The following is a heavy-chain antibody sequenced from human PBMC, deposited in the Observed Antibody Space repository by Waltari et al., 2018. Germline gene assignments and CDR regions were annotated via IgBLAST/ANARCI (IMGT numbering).Heavy chain of an antibody. CDR3: ARTQYSATSYFDL. V-gene: IGHV3-7*03. D-gene: IGHD2-15*01. CDR1: GFTFSDFW. CDR2: IKYDGSET. J-gene: IGHJ4*02. Sequence: EVSLVESGGDLVQAGASLRLSCAASGFTFSDFWMTWVRQATGKGLEWVANIKYDGSETYYVGPVRGRFTVSRDYLKNSVILQMNSLKAEDTAVYFCARTQYSATSYFDLWGQGTAVTVSS.